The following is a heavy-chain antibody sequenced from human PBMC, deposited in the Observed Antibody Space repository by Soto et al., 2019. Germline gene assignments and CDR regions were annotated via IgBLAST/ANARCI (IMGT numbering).Heavy chain of an antibody. Sequence: SETLSLTCTVSGGSISSGDYYWSWIRQPPGKGLEWIGYIYYSGSTYYNPSLKSRVTISVDTSKNQFSLKLSSVTAADTAVYYCARDRSIADRSRALDLWGQRTLVTVSS. J-gene: IGHJ5*02. D-gene: IGHD6-6*01. CDR1: GGSISSGDYY. CDR3: ARDRSIADRSRALDL. V-gene: IGHV4-30-4*01. CDR2: IYYSGST.